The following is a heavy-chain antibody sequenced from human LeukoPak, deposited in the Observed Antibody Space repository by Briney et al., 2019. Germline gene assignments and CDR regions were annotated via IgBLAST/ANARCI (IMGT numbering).Heavy chain of an antibody. J-gene: IGHJ5*02. CDR2: INPNSGGT. Sequence: GASVKVSCKASGYTFTGYYMHWVRQAPGQGLEWMGWINPNSGGTNYAQKFQGRVTMTRDTSNSTAYMELSSLTSDDTAVYYCARPTLQTLGAWGQGTLVTVSS. D-gene: IGHD3-10*01. CDR3: ARPTLQTLGA. CDR1: GYTFTGYY. V-gene: IGHV1-2*02.